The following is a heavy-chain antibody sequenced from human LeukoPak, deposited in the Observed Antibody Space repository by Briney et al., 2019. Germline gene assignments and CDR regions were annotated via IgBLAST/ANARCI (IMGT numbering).Heavy chain of an antibody. CDR2: ISSSSSYI. D-gene: IGHD5-12*01. V-gene: IGHV3-21*01. CDR3: ARERSGYDTYYYYYYMDV. Sequence: GGSLRLSCAASGFTFSSYSMNWVRQAPGKGLEWVSSISSSSSYIYYADSVKGRFTISRGNAKNSLYLQMNSLRAEDTAVYYCARERSGYDTYYYYYYMDVWGKGTTVTISS. J-gene: IGHJ6*03. CDR1: GFTFSSYS.